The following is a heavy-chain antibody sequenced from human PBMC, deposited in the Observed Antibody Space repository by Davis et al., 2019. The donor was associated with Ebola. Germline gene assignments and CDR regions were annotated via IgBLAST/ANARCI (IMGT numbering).Heavy chain of an antibody. CDR3: ARDGSGWTYFDY. CDR2: FYYSGST. D-gene: IGHD6-19*01. J-gene: IGHJ4*02. CDR1: GGSISSYY. V-gene: IGHV4-59*01. Sequence: MPGGSLRLSCTVSGGSISSYYWSWIRQPPGKGLEWIGYFYYSGSTNYNPSLKSRVTISVDTSKNQFSLKLSSVTAADTAVYYCARDGSGWTYFDYWGQGTLVTVSS.